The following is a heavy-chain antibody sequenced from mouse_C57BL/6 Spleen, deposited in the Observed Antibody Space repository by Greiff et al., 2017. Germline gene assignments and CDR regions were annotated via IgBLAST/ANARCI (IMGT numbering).Heavy chain of an antibody. V-gene: IGHV1-15*01. CDR1: GYTFTDYE. J-gene: IGHJ2*01. CDR2: IDPETGGT. D-gene: IGHD3-2*02. Sequence: QVQLQQSGAELVRPGASVTLSCKASGYTFTDYEMHWVKQTPVHGLEWIGAIDPETGGTAYNQKFKGKAILTADKSSSTAYMELRSLTSEDSAVYYCTGAAQAHFDYWGQGTTLTVSS. CDR3: TGAAQAHFDY.